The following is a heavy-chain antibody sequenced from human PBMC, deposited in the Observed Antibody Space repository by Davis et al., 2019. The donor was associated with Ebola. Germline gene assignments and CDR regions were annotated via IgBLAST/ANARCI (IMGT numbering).Heavy chain of an antibody. CDR3: ARAPTYSGSYLYYYYYYMDV. CDR1: GFTFSSYA. Sequence: GESLKISCAASGFTFSSYAMHWVRQAPGKGLEWVAVISYDGSNKYYADSVKGRFTISRDTSKNTVYLQMNNLRAEDTAVYYCARAPTYSGSYLYYYYYYMDVWGKGTTVTVSS. J-gene: IGHJ6*03. V-gene: IGHV3-30-3*01. CDR2: ISYDGSNK. D-gene: IGHD1-26*01.